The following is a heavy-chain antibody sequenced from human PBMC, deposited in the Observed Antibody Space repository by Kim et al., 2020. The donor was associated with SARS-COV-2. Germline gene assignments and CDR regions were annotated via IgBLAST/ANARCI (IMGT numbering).Heavy chain of an antibody. V-gene: IGHV1-58*01. CDR1: GFTFTSSA. D-gene: IGHD6-19*01. CDR3: AADVVAGSTEYYYYGMDV. J-gene: IGHJ6*02. Sequence: SVKVSCKASGFTFTSSAVQWVRQARGPRLVWIGWLVVGSGNTNYAQKFQERVTITRAMSTSTAYMELSSLRSEDTAVYYCAADVVAGSTEYYYYGMDVWGQGTTVTVSS. CDR2: LVVGSGNT.